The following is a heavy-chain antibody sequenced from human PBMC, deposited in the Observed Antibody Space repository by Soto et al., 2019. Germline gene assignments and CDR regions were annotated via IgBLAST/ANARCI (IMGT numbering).Heavy chain of an antibody. D-gene: IGHD1-26*01. V-gene: IGHV3-30*18. CDR2: ISYDGSNK. J-gene: IGHJ3*02. Sequence: QVQLVESGGGVVQPGRSLRLSCAASGFTFSSYGMHWVRQAPGKGLEWVAVISYDGSNKYYADSVKGRFTISRDNSKDTLDLQMNSLRAEDTAVYYCAKDLGRELPRGHDAFDIWGQGTRVTVSS. CDR3: AKDLGRELPRGHDAFDI. CDR1: GFTFSSYG.